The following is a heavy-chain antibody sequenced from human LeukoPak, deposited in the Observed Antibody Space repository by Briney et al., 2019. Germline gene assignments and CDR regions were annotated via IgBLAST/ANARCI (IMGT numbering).Heavy chain of an antibody. CDR2: ISSNGGST. CDR1: GFPFSSYA. D-gene: IGHD2-2*01. J-gene: IGHJ4*02. Sequence: PVGSLRLSCAASGFPFSSYAMHWVRPAPGKGLEYVSAISSNGGSTSYANSVKGRFTISRDNSKNTLYLQMGSLRAEDMAVYYCARSSIVVVSILDYWGQGTLVTVSS. V-gene: IGHV3-64*01. CDR3: ARSSIVVVSILDY.